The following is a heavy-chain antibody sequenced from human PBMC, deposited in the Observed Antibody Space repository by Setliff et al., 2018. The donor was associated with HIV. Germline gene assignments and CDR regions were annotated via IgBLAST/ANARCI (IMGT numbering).Heavy chain of an antibody. V-gene: IGHV1-46*01. CDR2: INPSGDST. CDR1: GYTFTSYY. D-gene: IGHD3-22*01. J-gene: IGHJ4*02. CDR3: ARGMDYYDTSGYYQYYFDY. Sequence: ASVKVSCKASGYTFTSYYIHWVRQAPGQGLEWMGIINPSGDSTSYAQKFQGWITMTRDTSISTAYMELSRLRSDDTAVYYCARGMDYYDTSGYYQYYFDYWGQGTLVTVSS.